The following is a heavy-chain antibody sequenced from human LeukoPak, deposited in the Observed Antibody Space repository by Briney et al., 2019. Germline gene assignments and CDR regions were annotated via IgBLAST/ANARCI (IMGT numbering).Heavy chain of an antibody. V-gene: IGHV3-30*03. D-gene: IGHD6-13*01. J-gene: IGHJ4*02. Sequence: GGSLRLSCAVSGFTFSSCGMHWVRQAPGKGLEWVADISYDGRKIYYGDSVKGRFTISRDNSNNTLYLQMTGLRPEDTAVYFCARASRYSSSWFFDCWGQGTLVTVSS. CDR3: ARASRYSSSWFFDC. CDR2: ISYDGRKI. CDR1: GFTFSSCG.